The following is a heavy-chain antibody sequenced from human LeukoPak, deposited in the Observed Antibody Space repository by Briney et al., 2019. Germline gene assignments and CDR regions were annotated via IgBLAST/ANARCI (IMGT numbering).Heavy chain of an antibody. V-gene: IGHV4-34*01. Sequence: SGTLSLTCAVYLGSSTDYHWSCLRQAPGRGLDWIGEINHSVSTTYNPSLKSRVTISVDTSKNKFSLKLSSLSAAHTASYYCARGRRFHGVDWFGYFVYYMAVWGKGTTVTVSS. CDR1: LGSSTDYH. CDR3: ARGRRFHGVDWFGYFVYYMAV. CDR2: INHSVST. J-gene: IGHJ6*03. D-gene: IGHD3-9*01.